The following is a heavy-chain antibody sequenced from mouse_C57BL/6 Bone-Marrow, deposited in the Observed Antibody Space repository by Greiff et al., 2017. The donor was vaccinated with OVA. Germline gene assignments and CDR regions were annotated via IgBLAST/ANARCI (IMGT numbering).Heavy chain of an antibody. CDR2: IDPETGGT. D-gene: IGHD1-1*01. J-gene: IGHJ2*01. CDR1: GYTFTDYE. CDR3: TRPNHYYGSSWDY. Sequence: QVQLKQSGAELVRPGASVTLSCKASGYTFTDYEMHWVKQTPVHGLEWIGAIDPETGGTAYNQKFKGKAILTADKSSSTAYMELRSLTSEDSAVYYCTRPNHYYGSSWDYWGQGTTLTVSS. V-gene: IGHV1-15*01.